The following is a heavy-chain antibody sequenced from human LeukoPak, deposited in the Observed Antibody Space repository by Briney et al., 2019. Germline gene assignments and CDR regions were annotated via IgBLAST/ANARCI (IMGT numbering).Heavy chain of an antibody. Sequence: ASVTVSFKASGYTFTSYYMHWLGQPPGQGLAWMGIINPSGGSTSYAQKFQGRVTMTRDTSTSTVYMELSSLGSEDTAVYYCARATTYSSSWAYFDYWGQGTLVTVSS. V-gene: IGHV1-46*01. J-gene: IGHJ4*02. CDR2: INPSGGST. CDR3: ARATTYSSSWAYFDY. CDR1: GYTFTSYY. D-gene: IGHD6-13*01.